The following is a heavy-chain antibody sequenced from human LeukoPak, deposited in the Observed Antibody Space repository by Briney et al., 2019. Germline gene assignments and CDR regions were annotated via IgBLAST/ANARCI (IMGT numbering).Heavy chain of an antibody. CDR3: TRDSARRDGYNFDY. D-gene: IGHD5-24*01. J-gene: IGHJ4*02. Sequence: GGSLRLSCAASGFTFSSYAMSWVRQALGKGLEWVSAISGSGGSTYYADSVKGRFTISRDNSKNTLYLQMNSLRTEDTAVYYCTRDSARRDGYNFDYWGQGTLVTVSS. CDR1: GFTFSSYA. V-gene: IGHV3-23*01. CDR2: ISGSGGST.